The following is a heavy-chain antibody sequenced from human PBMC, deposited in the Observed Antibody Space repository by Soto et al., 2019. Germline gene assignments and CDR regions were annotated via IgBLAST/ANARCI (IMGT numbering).Heavy chain of an antibody. CDR2: ISYDGSNK. CDR1: GFTFSSYG. Sequence: PGGSLRLSCAASGFTFSSYGMHWVRQAPGKGLEWVAVISYDGSNKYYADSVKGRFTISRDNSKNTLYLQMNSLRAEDTAVYYCAKAGATVIMDIDYRGQGTLVTVSS. CDR3: AKAGATVIMDIDY. V-gene: IGHV3-30*18. D-gene: IGHD4-17*01. J-gene: IGHJ4*02.